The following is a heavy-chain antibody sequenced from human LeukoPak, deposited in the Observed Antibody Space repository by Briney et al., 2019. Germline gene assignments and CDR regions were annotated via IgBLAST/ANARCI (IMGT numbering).Heavy chain of an antibody. CDR1: GGSISSYY. CDR3: ARNLKAGTWGNWFDP. J-gene: IGHJ5*02. V-gene: IGHV4-59*01. Sequence: PSETLSLTCTVSGGSISSYYWSWLRQPPGKGLEWIGYIYYSGSTNYNPSLKSRVTISVDTSKNQFSLKLSSVTAADTAVYYCARNLKAGTWGNWFDPWGQGTLVTVSS. D-gene: IGHD6-19*01. CDR2: IYYSGST.